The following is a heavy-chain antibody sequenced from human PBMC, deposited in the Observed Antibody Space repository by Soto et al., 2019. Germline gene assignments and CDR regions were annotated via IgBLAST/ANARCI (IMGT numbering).Heavy chain of an antibody. CDR1: GFTFSSYG. V-gene: IGHV3-33*01. CDR2: IWYDGSNK. CDR3: ARDECWGSNTSCQEFDY. J-gene: IGHJ4*02. Sequence: QVQLVESGGGVVQPGRSLRLSCAASGFTFSSYGMHWVRQAPGKGLEWVAVIWYDGSNKYYEDSVKGRFTISRDNSKNSLYLQMNSLRAEDTAVYYCARDECWGSNTSCQEFDYWGQGTLVTVSS. D-gene: IGHD2-2*01.